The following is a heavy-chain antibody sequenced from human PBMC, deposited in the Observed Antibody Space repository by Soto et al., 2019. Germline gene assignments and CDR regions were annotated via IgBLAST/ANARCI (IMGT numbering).Heavy chain of an antibody. CDR1: GFTFSSYA. Sequence: GGSLRLSCAASGFTFSSYAMSWVRQAPGKGLEWVSAISGSGGSTYYADSVKGRFTISRDNSKNTLYLQMNSLRAEDTAVYYCAKDLSPYYYDSSGMRHAFDIWGQGTMGTVSS. CDR3: AKDLSPYYYDSSGMRHAFDI. J-gene: IGHJ3*02. D-gene: IGHD3-22*01. CDR2: ISGSGGST. V-gene: IGHV3-23*01.